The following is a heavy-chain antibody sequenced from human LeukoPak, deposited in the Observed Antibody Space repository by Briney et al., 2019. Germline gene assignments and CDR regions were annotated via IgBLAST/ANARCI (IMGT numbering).Heavy chain of an antibody. J-gene: IGHJ4*01. CDR2: INPNSGDT. Sequence: ASVKVSCKASGYTLTVYYIHWERQAPGQGLEWMGRINPNSGDTNFAQKFQGRVTMTRDTSISTAYMDLSGLRPDDTAVYYCAREGSGYTYGRESYFDYWGHGILVTVSS. V-gene: IGHV1-2*06. D-gene: IGHD5-18*01. CDR3: AREGSGYTYGRESYFDY. CDR1: GYTLTVYY.